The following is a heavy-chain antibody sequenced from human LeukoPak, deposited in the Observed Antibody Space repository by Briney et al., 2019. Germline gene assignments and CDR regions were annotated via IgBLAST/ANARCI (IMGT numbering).Heavy chain of an antibody. CDR3: AREFWSGYYIDYGMDV. D-gene: IGHD3-3*01. J-gene: IGHJ6*02. CDR2: IYSGGST. Sequence: GGSLRLSCAASGFTVSSNYMSWVRQAPGKGLEWDSVIYSGGSTYYEDSVKGRFTISTDNSKNTLHLQMNSLRAEDTAVYYCAREFWSGYYIDYGMDVWGQGTPVTVSS. CDR1: GFTVSSNY. V-gene: IGHV3-66*01.